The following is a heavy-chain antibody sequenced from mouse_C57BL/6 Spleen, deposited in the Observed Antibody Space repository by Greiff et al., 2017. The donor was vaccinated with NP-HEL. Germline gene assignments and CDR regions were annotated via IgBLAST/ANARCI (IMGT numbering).Heavy chain of an antibody. CDR3: ARSGRNGYRTMDY. CDR2: INPNNGGT. Sequence: EVQLVESGPELVKPGASVKMSCKASGYTFTDYNMHWVKQSHGKSLEWIGYINPNNGGTSYNQKFKGKATLTVNKSSSTAYMELRSLTSEDSAVYYCARSGRNGYRTMDYWGQGTSVTVSS. J-gene: IGHJ4*01. V-gene: IGHV1-22*01. CDR1: GYTFTDYN. D-gene: IGHD2-2*01.